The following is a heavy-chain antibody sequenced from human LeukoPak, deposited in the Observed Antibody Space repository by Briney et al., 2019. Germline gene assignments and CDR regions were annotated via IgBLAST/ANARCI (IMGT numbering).Heavy chain of an antibody. CDR2: ISSSSSYI. V-gene: IGHV3-21*04. CDR1: GFTFSSYS. Sequence: PGGSLRLSCAASGFTFSSYSMNWVRQAPGKGLEWVSSISSSSSYIYYADSVKGRFTISRDNAKNTLYLQMNSLRAEDTAVYYCAKNWEDYDYVWGSYATDYWGQGTLVTVSS. D-gene: IGHD3-16*01. J-gene: IGHJ4*02. CDR3: AKNWEDYDYVWGSYATDY.